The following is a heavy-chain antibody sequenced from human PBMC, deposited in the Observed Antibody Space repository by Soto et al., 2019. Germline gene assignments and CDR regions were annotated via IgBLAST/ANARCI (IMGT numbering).Heavy chain of an antibody. J-gene: IGHJ6*02. V-gene: IGHV3-33*01. CDR3: ARDHFVEWLLWADRRSDYGMDV. Sequence: GGSLRLSCAASGFTFSSYGMHWVRQAPGKGLEWVAVIWYDGSNKYYADSVKGRFTISRDNSKTTLYLQMNSLRAEDTAVYYCARDHFVEWLLWADRRSDYGMDVWGQGTTVTVSS. CDR2: IWYDGSNK. D-gene: IGHD3-3*01. CDR1: GFTFSSYG.